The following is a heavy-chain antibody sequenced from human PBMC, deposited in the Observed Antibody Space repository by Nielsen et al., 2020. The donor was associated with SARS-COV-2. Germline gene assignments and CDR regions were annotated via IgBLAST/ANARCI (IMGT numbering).Heavy chain of an antibody. Sequence: SLKISCAASGFTFSSYAMSWVRQAPGKGLEWVSGISWNSGSIGYADSVKGRFTISRDNAKNSLYLQMNSLRAEDTAVYYCAKPFISSESYYFDYWGQGTLVTVSS. CDR1: GFTFSSYA. J-gene: IGHJ4*02. CDR3: AKPFISSESYYFDY. V-gene: IGHV3-9*01. D-gene: IGHD3-3*02. CDR2: ISWNSGSI.